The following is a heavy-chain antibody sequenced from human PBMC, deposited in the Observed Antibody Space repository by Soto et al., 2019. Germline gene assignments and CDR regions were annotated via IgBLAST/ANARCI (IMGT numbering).Heavy chain of an antibody. J-gene: IGHJ4*02. CDR3: ARAVGYHDSSGYYRY. CDR2: INPSGGST. D-gene: IGHD3-22*01. CDR1: GYTFTKYY. V-gene: IGHV1-46*01. Sequence: QVQLVQSGAEVKKPGASVKVSCKASGYTFTKYYIHWVRQAPGQGLEWMGIINPSGGSTDYAQTFQGRVTMTRDTSTSTVYMELSSLRSEDTAVYYCARAVGYHDSSGYYRYWGQGTLVTVSS.